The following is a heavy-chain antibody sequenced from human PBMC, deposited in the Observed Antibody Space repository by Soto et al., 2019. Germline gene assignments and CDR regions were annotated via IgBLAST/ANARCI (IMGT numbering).Heavy chain of an antibody. V-gene: IGHV3-11*01. CDR3: ARDVGNYDILTGYPGFDY. D-gene: IGHD3-9*01. J-gene: IGHJ4*02. CDR2: ISSSGSTI. Sequence: GGSLRLSCAASGFTFSDYYMSWIRQAPGKGLEWVSYISSSGSTIYYADSVKGRFTSSRDNAKNSLYLQMNSLRAEDTAVYYCARDVGNYDILTGYPGFDYWGQGTLVTVSS. CDR1: GFTFSDYY.